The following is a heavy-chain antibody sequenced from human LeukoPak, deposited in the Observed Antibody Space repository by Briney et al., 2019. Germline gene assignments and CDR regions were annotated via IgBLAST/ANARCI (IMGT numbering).Heavy chain of an antibody. CDR1: GGSTSSYY. D-gene: IGHD6-19*01. Sequence: PSETLSLTCTVSGGSTSSYYWSWIRQPPGKGLEWIGYIYYSGSTNYNPSLKSRVTISVDTPKNQFSLKLSSVTAADTAVYYCARLSAVAGNWASDYWGQGTLVTVSS. CDR2: IYYSGST. CDR3: ARLSAVAGNWASDY. V-gene: IGHV4-59*08. J-gene: IGHJ4*02.